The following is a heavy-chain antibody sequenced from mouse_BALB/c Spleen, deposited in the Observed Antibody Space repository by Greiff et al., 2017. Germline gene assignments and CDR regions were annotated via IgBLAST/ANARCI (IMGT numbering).Heavy chain of an antibody. V-gene: IGHV1S135*01. J-gene: IGHJ3*01. CDR3: ARWGIYDYDDGFAY. Sequence: QLKESGPELMKPGASVKISCKASGYSFTSYYMHWVKQSHGKSLEWIGYIDPFNGGTSYNQKFKGKATLTVDKSSSTAYMHLSSLTSEDSAVYYCARWGIYDYDDGFAYWGQGTLVTVSA. CDR2: IDPFNGGT. D-gene: IGHD2-4*01. CDR1: GYSFTSYY.